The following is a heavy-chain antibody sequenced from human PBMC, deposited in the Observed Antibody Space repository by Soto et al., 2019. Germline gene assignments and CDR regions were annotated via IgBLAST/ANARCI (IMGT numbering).Heavy chain of an antibody. CDR1: GGTFSSYA. Sequence: QVQLVQSGAEVKKPGSSVKVSCKASGGTFSSYAISWVRQAPGQGLEWMGGIIPISGTANYAQEFQGRVTIPADESTSTAYMELSSLRSEDTAVYYCARSQGSSTSLEIYYCYYYGMDVWGQGTTVTVSS. D-gene: IGHD2-2*01. J-gene: IGHJ6*02. CDR2: IIPISGTA. V-gene: IGHV1-69*01. CDR3: ARSQGSSTSLEIYYCYYYGMDV.